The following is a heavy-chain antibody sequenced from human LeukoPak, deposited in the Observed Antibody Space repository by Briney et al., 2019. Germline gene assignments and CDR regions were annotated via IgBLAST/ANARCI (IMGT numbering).Heavy chain of an antibody. CDR3: ALVATGPYYYYYMDG. CDR2: INHSGST. J-gene: IGHJ6*03. CDR1: GGSFSGYY. Sequence: PSETLSLTCAVYGGSFSGYYWSWIRQPPGKGLEWIGEINHSGSTNYNPSLKSRVTISVDTSKNQFSLKLSSVTAADTAVYYCALVATGPYYYYYMDGWGKGTTVTVSS. V-gene: IGHV4-34*01. D-gene: IGHD5-12*01.